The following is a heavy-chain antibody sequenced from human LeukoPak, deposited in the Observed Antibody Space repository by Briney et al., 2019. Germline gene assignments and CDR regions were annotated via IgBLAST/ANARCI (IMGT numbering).Heavy chain of an antibody. CDR2: INHSGST. Sequence: PSGSLSLTCAVYGGSFSGYYWSWIRQPPGEGLEWIGEINHSGSTNYNPSLKSRVTISVDTSKNQFSLMLSSVTAADTAVYYCARGKRITMVRGVIPDYWGQGTLVTV. D-gene: IGHD3-10*01. V-gene: IGHV4-34*01. CDR3: ARGKRITMVRGVIPDY. J-gene: IGHJ4*02. CDR1: GGSFSGYY.